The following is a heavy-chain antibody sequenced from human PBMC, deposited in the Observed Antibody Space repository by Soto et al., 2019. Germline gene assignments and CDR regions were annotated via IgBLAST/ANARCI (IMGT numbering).Heavy chain of an antibody. CDR1: GFTFSSYA. V-gene: IGHV3-30-3*01. D-gene: IGHD2-2*03. CDR3: ARGGYCNSTTCYRYGMDV. CDR2: ISYDGANK. J-gene: IGHJ6*04. Sequence: GGSLRLSCAASGFTFSSYAMHWVRQAPGKGLEWVAVISYDGANKYYADSVKGRFTISRDSSKNTLYLQMNSLRAEDTAVYSCARGGYCNSTTCYRYGMDVWGKGTTVTVSS.